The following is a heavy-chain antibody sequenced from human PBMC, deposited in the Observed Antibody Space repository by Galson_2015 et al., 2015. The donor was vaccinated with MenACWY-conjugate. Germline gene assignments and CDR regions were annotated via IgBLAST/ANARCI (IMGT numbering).Heavy chain of an antibody. CDR1: GFTFTNYA. CDR2: ISGSGDRT. J-gene: IGHJ6*02. CDR3: AKGGAGSYYGVDV. D-gene: IGHD6-19*01. V-gene: IGHV3-23*01. Sequence: SLRLSCAASGFTFTNYAMNWVRQAPGKGLEWVSAISGSGDRTYYADSVKGRLTISRDNSKSTLYPQMNSLRAEGAAVYYCAKGGAGSYYGVDVWGQGTTVTVSS.